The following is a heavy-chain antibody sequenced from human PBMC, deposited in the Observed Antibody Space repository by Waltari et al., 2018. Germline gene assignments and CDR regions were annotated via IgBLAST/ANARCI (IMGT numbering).Heavy chain of an antibody. CDR2: IGSSSTYT. J-gene: IGHJ6*03. V-gene: IGHV3-21*06. CDR1: GFTFNVYT. Sequence: EVQLVESGGGLVKPGGSLRLACAASGFTFNVYTMNWVRQTPGKDLEWVSSIGSSSTYTYYADSVKGRFTISRDNAAHSLYLEMNGLRPEDTGVYYCASHPEDFYYYMDIWGKGTTVTVSS. CDR3: ASHPEDFYYYMDI.